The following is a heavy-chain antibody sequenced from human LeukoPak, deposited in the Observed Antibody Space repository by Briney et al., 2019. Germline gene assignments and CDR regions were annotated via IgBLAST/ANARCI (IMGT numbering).Heavy chain of an antibody. CDR2: MYYSGST. D-gene: IGHD3-22*01. V-gene: IGHV4-30-4*01. CDR1: GGSISSGDYY. Sequence: SQTLSLTCTVSGGSISSGDYYWSWIRQPPGKGLEWIANMYYSGSTYYNPSLKSRVTMSADTSKNQLSLKLSSVTAADTAVYYCARPYYYDSRIDPWGQGILVTVSS. CDR3: ARPYYYDSRIDP. J-gene: IGHJ5*02.